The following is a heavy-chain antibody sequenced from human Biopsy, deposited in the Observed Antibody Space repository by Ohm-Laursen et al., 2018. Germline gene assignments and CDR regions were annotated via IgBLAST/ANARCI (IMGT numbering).Heavy chain of an antibody. Sequence: SLRLSCAASGFTFSSYGIHWVRQAPGKGLEWVAVIWYDGSNKYSADSVKGRFSISRDNSKNTAYLQMNSLRAADTAVYYCARDRYYGSESYYSHYNMDVWGQGTTVSVSS. V-gene: IGHV3-33*01. J-gene: IGHJ6*02. CDR1: GFTFSSYG. D-gene: IGHD3-10*01. CDR2: IWYDGSNK. CDR3: ARDRYYGSESYYSHYNMDV.